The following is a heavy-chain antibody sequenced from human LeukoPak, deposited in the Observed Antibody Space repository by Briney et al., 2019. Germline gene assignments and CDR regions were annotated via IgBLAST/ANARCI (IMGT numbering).Heavy chain of an antibody. Sequence: GGSLRLSCAASGFTFSSYWMSWVRQAPGKGLEWVANIKQDGSEKYYVDSVKGRFAISRDNAKNSLYLQMNSLRAEDTALYYCAREFPHGGNDYWGQGTLVTVSS. CDR1: GFTFSSYW. V-gene: IGHV3-7*05. CDR2: IKQDGSEK. CDR3: AREFPHGGNDY. D-gene: IGHD4-23*01. J-gene: IGHJ4*02.